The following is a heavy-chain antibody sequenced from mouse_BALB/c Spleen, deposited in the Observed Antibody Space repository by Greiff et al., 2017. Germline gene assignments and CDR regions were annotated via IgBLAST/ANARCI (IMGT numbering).Heavy chain of an antibody. J-gene: IGHJ2*01. D-gene: IGHD1-1*01. CDR2: ISNLAYSI. CDR1: GFTFSDYG. V-gene: IGHV5-15*02. CDR3: TREDHCDSSCFDY. Sequence: EVMLVESGGGLVQPGGSRKLSCAASGFTFSDYGMAWVRQAPGKGPEWVAFISNLAYSIYYADTVTGRFTISRENAKNTLYLEMSSLRSEDTAMYYCTREDHCDSSCFDYWGQGTTRTVSS.